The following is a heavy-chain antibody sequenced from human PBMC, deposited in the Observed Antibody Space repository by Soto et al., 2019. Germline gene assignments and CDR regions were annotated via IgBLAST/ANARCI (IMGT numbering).Heavy chain of an antibody. CDR1: GFTFSSYA. V-gene: IGHV3-30-3*01. CDR3: ARAGHLHHYYYYYGMDV. J-gene: IGHJ6*02. Sequence: QVQLLESGGSVVQPGRSLRLSCAASGFTFSSYAMHWVRQAPGKGLEWVAVISYDGSNKYYADSVKGRFTISRDNSKNTLYLQMNSLRAEDTAVYYCARAGHLHHYYYYYGMDVWGQGTTVTVSS. CDR2: ISYDGSNK.